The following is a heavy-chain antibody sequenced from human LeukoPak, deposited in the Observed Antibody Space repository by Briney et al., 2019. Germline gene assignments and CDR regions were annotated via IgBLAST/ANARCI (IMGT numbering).Heavy chain of an antibody. CDR3: ARAAGYSYGLTDFDY. D-gene: IGHD5-18*01. CDR2: INPNSGGT. Sequence: GASVKVSCKASGYTFTGYYMHWVRQAPGQVLEWMGWINPNSGGTNYAQKFQGRVTMTRDTSISTAYMELSRLRSDDTAVYYCARAAGYSYGLTDFDYWGQGTLVTVSS. J-gene: IGHJ4*02. CDR1: GYTFTGYY. V-gene: IGHV1-2*02.